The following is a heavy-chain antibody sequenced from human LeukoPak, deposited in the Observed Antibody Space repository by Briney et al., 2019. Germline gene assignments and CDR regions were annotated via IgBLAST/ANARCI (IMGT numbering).Heavy chain of an antibody. CDR2: INPNSGGT. V-gene: IGHV1-2*02. CDR3: ARSITSSWYGDFQH. J-gene: IGHJ1*01. Sequence: ASVKVSFKASGYTFTGYYMHWVRQAPGQGLEWMGWINPNSGGTNYAQKFQGRVTMTRDTSISTAYMELSRLRSDDTAVYYCARSITSSWYGDFQHWGQGTLVTVSS. CDR1: GYTFTGYY. D-gene: IGHD6-13*01.